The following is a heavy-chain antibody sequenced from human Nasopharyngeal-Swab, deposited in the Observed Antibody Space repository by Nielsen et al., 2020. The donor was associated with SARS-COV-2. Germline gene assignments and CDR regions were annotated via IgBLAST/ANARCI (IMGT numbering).Heavy chain of an antibody. CDR1: GFTFSTYS. CDR2: ISSSSNSI. Sequence: GESLKISCAASGFTFSTYSMNWVRQAPGKGLEWVSYISSSSNSIYYADSVKGRFTISRDNAKNSLYLQMNSLRAEDTALYYCARDQSWTTDNYYYYGMDVWGQGTTVTVSS. V-gene: IGHV3-48*04. CDR3: ARDQSWTTDNYYYYGMDV. J-gene: IGHJ6*02. D-gene: IGHD3/OR15-3a*01.